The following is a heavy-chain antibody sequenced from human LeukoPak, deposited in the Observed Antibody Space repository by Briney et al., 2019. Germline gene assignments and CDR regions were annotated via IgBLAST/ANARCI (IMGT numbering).Heavy chain of an antibody. J-gene: IGHJ4*02. CDR1: GFNFSDSR. CDR2: VNRDGTEK. V-gene: IGHV3-7*04. D-gene: IGHD2-21*01. Sequence: GGSLRLSCVPSGFNFSDSRMTWVRQAPGKGLQWVANVNRDGTEKHFLDSVEGRFTISRDNAKKSLYLQMSSLRPQDTAVYFCVRGDWYFESWGQGTLVTVSS. CDR3: VRGDWYFES.